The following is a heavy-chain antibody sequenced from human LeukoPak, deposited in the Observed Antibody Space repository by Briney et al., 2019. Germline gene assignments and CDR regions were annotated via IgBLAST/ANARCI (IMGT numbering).Heavy chain of an antibody. CDR1: GGSISSYY. CDR2: IYYSGST. D-gene: IGHD4-23*01. J-gene: IGHJ3*02. CDR3: ARDATVADDAFDI. Sequence: PSETLSLTCTVSGGSISSYYWSWIRQPPGKGLEWIGYIYYSGSTNYNPSLKSRVTISVDTSKNQFSLKLSSVTAADTAMYYCARDATVADDAFDIWGQGTMVTVSS. V-gene: IGHV4-59*01.